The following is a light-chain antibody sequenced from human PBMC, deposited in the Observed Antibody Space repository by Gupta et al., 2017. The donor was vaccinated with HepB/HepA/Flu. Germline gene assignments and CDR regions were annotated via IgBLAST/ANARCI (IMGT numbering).Light chain of an antibody. CDR2: ANA. V-gene: IGLV1-40*01. CDR1: SSNIWAGYD. Sequence: QSVLAQPPSVSGAPGQTVTISCAGSSSNIWAGYDVHWYQQFPGKAPKLLIYANANRPSGIPDRFSGSKSGTSASLTITGLQPEDEAFCYCQSYDSSLRTYVVFGGGTKLTVL. CDR3: QSYDSSLRTYVV. J-gene: IGLJ2*01.